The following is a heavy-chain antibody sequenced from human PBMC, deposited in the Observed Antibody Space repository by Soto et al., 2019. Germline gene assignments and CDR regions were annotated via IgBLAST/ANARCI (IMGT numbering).Heavy chain of an antibody. V-gene: IGHV4-30-4*01. Sequence: SETLSLTCTVSGGSISSDDYYWSWIRQPPGKGLEWIGYIYYSGSTYYNPSLKSRVTISVDTSKNQFSLKLSSVTAADTAVYYCARRHYYDSSALDYWGQGTLVTVSS. CDR3: ARRHYYDSSALDY. D-gene: IGHD3-22*01. CDR2: IYYSGST. J-gene: IGHJ4*02. CDR1: GGSISSDDYY.